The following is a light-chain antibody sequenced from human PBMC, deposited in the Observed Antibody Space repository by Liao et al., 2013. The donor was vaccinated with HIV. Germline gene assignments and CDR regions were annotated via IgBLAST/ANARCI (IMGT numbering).Light chain of an antibody. CDR2: QDS. J-gene: IGLJ7*01. Sequence: SYELTQPPSVSVSPGQTASITCSGDKLGDKYACWYQQKPGQSPVLVIYQDSKRPSGIPERFSGSNSGNTATLTISGTQAMDEADYYCQAWTXQTTSGSYVGG. CDR3: QAWTXQTTSGSY. CDR1: KLGDKY. V-gene: IGLV3-1*01.